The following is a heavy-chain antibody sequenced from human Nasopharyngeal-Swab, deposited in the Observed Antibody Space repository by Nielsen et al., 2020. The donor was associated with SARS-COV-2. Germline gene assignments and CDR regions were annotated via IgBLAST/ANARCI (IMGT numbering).Heavy chain of an antibody. CDR2: ISYDGSNK. CDR1: GFTFDDYG. D-gene: IGHD2-2*01. Sequence: GESLKISCAASGFTFDDYGMSWVRQAPGKGLEGVAVISYDGSNKYYADSVKGRFTISRDNSKNTLYLQMNSLRAEDTAVYYCAREGDIVVVQDAFDIWGQGTMVTVSS. CDR3: AREGDIVVVQDAFDI. J-gene: IGHJ3*02. V-gene: IGHV3-30*03.